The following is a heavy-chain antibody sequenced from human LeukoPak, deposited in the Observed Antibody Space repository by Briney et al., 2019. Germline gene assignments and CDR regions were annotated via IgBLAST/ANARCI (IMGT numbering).Heavy chain of an antibody. J-gene: IGHJ4*02. V-gene: IGHV3-23*01. CDR3: ADYGVSGVRNNFY. Sequence: PGGSLRLSCAASGLSFSSYAMSWVRQPPGKGREWVSTISVASNTFYADSVKGRFTISRDNSRNTVYLQMTSLRADDTAVYYCADYGVSGVRNNFYWGQGTLVTVSS. CDR2: ISVASNT. CDR1: GLSFSSYA. D-gene: IGHD3-3*01.